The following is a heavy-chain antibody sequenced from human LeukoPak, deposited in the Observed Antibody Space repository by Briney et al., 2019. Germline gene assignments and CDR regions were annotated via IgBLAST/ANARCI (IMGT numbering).Heavy chain of an antibody. V-gene: IGHV3-48*03. CDR2: ISSSGSTI. Sequence: GGSLRLSCAASGFTFSSYEMNWVRQAPGKGLEWVSYISSSGSTIYYADSVKGRFTISRDNAKNFLYLQMNSLRAEDTAVYYCARTYYVILTGYNPYFDYWGQGILVTVSS. D-gene: IGHD3-9*01. J-gene: IGHJ4*02. CDR1: GFTFSSYE. CDR3: ARTYYVILTGYNPYFDY.